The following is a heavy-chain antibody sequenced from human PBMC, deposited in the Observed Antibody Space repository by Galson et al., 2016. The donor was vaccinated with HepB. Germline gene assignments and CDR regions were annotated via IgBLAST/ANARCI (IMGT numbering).Heavy chain of an antibody. D-gene: IGHD3-22*01. CDR3: ARKTDTSGQGDY. CDR1: GFSVGRNF. Sequence: SLRLSCAASGFSVGRNFMTWVRQAPGKGLEGVSLIYSGGGSHYADSVKGRFTISRDNSKNTLYLQMNSLSAEDTAVYYCARKTDTSGQGDYWGQGTLVSVSS. V-gene: IGHV3-66*01. CDR2: IYSGGGS. J-gene: IGHJ4*02.